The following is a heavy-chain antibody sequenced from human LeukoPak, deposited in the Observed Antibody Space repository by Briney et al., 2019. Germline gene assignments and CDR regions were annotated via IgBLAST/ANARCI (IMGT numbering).Heavy chain of an antibody. D-gene: IGHD3-22*01. CDR2: IYTSGST. J-gene: IGHJ4*02. CDR3: ARERYDSSGYYYLEY. CDR1: GGSISSHY. V-gene: IGHV4-4*07. Sequence: NSSETLSLTCTVSGGSISSHYWSWIRQPAGKGLEWIGRIYTSGSTNYNPSLKSRVTMSVATSKNQFSLKLSSVTAADTAVYYCARERYDSSGYYYLEYWGQATLLTVSS.